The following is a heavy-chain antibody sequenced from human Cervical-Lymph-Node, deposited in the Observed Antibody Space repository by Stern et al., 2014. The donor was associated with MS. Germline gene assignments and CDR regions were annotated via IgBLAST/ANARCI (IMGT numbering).Heavy chain of an antibody. D-gene: IGHD6-19*01. Sequence: QVQLVQSGAEVKKPGASVKVSCKASGYTFTSYYMHWVRQAPGQGLEWMGIINPSGGSTSYAQKFQGRVTMTRDTSTSTVYMELSSLRSEDTAVYYCVREDGGWYVADYWGQGTLVTVSS. CDR3: VREDGGWYVADY. V-gene: IGHV1-46*01. CDR2: INPSGGST. J-gene: IGHJ4*02. CDR1: GYTFTSYY.